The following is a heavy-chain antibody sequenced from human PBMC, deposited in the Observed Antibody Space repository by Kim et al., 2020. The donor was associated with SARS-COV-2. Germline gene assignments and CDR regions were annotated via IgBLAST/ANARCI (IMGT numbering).Heavy chain of an antibody. CDR1: GFTFSSYA. V-gene: IGHV3-23*01. Sequence: GGSLRLSCAASGFTFSSYAMSWVRQAPGKGLEWVSAISGSGGSTYYADSVKGRFTISRDNSKNTLYLQMNSLRAEDTAVYYCAKRLAPGEYQLLSHYMDVWGKGTTVTVSS. CDR3: AKRLAPGEYQLLSHYMDV. CDR2: ISGSGGST. D-gene: IGHD2-2*01. J-gene: IGHJ6*03.